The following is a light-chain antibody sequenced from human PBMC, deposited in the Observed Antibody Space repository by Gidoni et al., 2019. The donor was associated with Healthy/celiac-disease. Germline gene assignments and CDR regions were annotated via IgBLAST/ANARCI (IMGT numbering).Light chain of an antibody. CDR3: QQYGSSPKIT. CDR1: QSVSSSY. V-gene: IGKV3-20*01. CDR2: GAS. J-gene: IGKJ5*01. Sequence: EIVLTQSPGTLSLSPGERATLSCRASQSVSSSYLAWYQQKPGQAPRLLIHGASSRATSIPDRFSDSGSETDFTLTISRLEPEDFAVYYCQQYGSSPKITFGQGTRLEIK.